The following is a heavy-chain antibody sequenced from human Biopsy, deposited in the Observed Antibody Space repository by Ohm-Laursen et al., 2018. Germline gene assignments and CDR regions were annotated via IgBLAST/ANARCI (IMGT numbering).Heavy chain of an antibody. Sequence: GTLSLTCTVSGGSFTGHYWSWIRQPPGKGLEWIGHISYTGYTSYNASLNSRATISLDSPKNQFSLNLNSVTATDTAVYYCARRLPLRGFAFDVWGQGTVVTVS. D-gene: IGHD3-10*01. CDR3: ARRLPLRGFAFDV. J-gene: IGHJ3*01. CDR1: GGSFTGHY. CDR2: ISYTGYT. V-gene: IGHV4-59*08.